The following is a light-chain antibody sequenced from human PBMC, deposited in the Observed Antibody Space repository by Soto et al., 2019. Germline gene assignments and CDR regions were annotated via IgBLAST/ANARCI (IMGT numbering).Light chain of an antibody. J-gene: IGKJ5*01. CDR2: GAS. Sequence: VLTQSPGTLSLSPGERATLSCRASQSVSSSYLAWYQQDPGQAPGLLIHGASSRANGIPARFSGSGSGADFTLPISSLEPEDFAVYYCQQRRDTFGQGTRLEIK. CDR1: QSVSSSY. V-gene: IGKV3D-20*02. CDR3: QQRRDT.